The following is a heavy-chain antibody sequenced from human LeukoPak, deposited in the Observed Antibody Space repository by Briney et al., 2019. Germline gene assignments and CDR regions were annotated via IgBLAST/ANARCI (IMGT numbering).Heavy chain of an antibody. J-gene: IGHJ4*02. Sequence: PGVSLRLSCAASGFTFSSYAMSWVRQAPGKGLEWVSAISGSGGSTYYADSVKGRFTISRDNSKNTLYLQINSLRAEDTAVYYCAKEYCSGGSCYYFDYWGQGTLVTVSS. D-gene: IGHD2-15*01. CDR3: AKEYCSGGSCYYFDY. CDR2: ISGSGGST. V-gene: IGHV3-23*01. CDR1: GFTFSSYA.